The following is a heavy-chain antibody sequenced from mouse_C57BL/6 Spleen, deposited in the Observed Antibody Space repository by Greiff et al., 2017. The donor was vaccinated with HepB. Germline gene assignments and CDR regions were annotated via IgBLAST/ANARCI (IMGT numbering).Heavy chain of an antibody. Sequence: EVQRVESGGGLVKPGGSLKLSCAASGFTFSSYAMSWVRQTPEKRLEWVATISDGGSYTYYPDNVKGRFTISRDNAKNNLYLQMSHLKSEDTAMYYCARDGSSWYFDVWGTGTTVTVSS. V-gene: IGHV5-4*01. CDR2: ISDGGSYT. D-gene: IGHD1-1*01. J-gene: IGHJ1*03. CDR1: GFTFSSYA. CDR3: ARDGSSWYFDV.